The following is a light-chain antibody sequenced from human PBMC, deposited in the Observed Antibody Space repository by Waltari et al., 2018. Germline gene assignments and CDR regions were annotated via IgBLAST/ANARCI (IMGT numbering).Light chain of an antibody. V-gene: IGLV3-25*03. CDR2: KDS. CDR1: ALPNQY. Sequence: SYELTQPPSVSVSPGQTARITCSGDALPNQYAYWYQQKPGQAPVVVIYKDSERPSGIPERFSGSPSGTTVTFAISGVQAEDEADYYCQSTDSSGTSVVFGGGTKLTVL. CDR3: QSTDSSGTSVV. J-gene: IGLJ2*01.